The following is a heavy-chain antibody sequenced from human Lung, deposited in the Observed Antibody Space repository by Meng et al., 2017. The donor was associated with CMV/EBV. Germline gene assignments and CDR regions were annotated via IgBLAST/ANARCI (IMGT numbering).Heavy chain of an antibody. D-gene: IGHD6-19*01. V-gene: IGHV3-30*04. J-gene: IGHJ3*02. CDR2: ISYDGSNK. CDR1: GFTFSSYA. Sequence: GGSLRLXXAASGFTFSSYAMHWVRQAPGKGLEWVAVISYDGSNKYYAGSVKGRFTISRDNSKNTLYLQMNSLRAEDTAVYYCARDLSFSGCYRNAFDIWGQGTMVXVSS. CDR3: ARDLSFSGCYRNAFDI.